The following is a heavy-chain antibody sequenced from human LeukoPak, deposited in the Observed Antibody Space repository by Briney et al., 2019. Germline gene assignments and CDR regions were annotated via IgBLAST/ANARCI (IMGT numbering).Heavy chain of an antibody. CDR1: GFTFSSYA. D-gene: IGHD3-10*01. CDR2: ISGSGGGT. J-gene: IGHJ4*02. Sequence: GGSLRLSCAASGFTFSSYAMSWVRQAPGKGLEWVSAISGSGGGTYYADSVRGRFTISRDNPKNTLYLQMSSLRAGDTAVYYCAKAGHYGSGSYYSDYWGRGTLVTVSP. V-gene: IGHV3-23*01. CDR3: AKAGHYGSGSYYSDY.